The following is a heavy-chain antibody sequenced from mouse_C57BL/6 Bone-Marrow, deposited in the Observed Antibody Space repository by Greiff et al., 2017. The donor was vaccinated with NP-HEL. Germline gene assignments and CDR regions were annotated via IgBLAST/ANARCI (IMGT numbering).Heavy chain of an antibody. D-gene: IGHD2-3*01. J-gene: IGHJ2*01. Sequence: VQLQQSGPELVKPGASVKISCKASGYTFTDYNMNWVKQSPGKSLEWIGVINPNDGTTSYNQKFKGKATLTGDKSSSTAYMQLSSLTSEDSAVYYCARGRGWLGREFDYWGQGTTLTVSS. V-gene: IGHV1-39*01. CDR2: INPNDGTT. CDR1: GYTFTDYN. CDR3: ARGRGWLGREFDY.